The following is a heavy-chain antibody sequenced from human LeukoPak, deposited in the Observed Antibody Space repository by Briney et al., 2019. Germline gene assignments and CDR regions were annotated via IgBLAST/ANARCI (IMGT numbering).Heavy chain of an antibody. CDR3: ARQGGITIFGVAQPGGAFDI. Sequence: ASVKVSCKASGGTFSSYAVSWVRQAPGQGLEWMGGIIPIFGTANYAQKFQGRVTITTDESTSTAYMELSRLRSEDTAVYYCARQGGITIFGVAQPGGAFDIWGQGTMVTVSS. CDR2: IIPIFGTA. CDR1: GGTFSSYA. V-gene: IGHV1-69*05. D-gene: IGHD3-3*01. J-gene: IGHJ3*02.